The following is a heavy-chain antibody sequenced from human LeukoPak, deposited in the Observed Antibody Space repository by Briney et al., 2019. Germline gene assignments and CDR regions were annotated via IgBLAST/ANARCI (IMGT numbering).Heavy chain of an antibody. CDR1: GGTFSSYT. V-gene: IGHV1-69*02. CDR3: ARGGGSIYYYYGMDV. D-gene: IGHD2-15*01. Sequence: SVKVSCKASGGTFSSYTISWVRQAPGQGLEWMGRIIPILGIANYAQKFQGRVTITADKSTSTAYMELSSLRSEDTAVYYCARGGGSIYYYYGMDVWGQGTTVTVSS. CDR2: IIPILGIA. J-gene: IGHJ6*02.